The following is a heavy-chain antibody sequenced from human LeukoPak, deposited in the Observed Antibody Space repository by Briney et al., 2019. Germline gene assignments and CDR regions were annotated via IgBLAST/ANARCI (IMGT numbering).Heavy chain of an antibody. V-gene: IGHV3-30*02. J-gene: IGHJ4*02. Sequence: GGSLRLSCAASGFTFSIYGMHWVRQAPGKGLEWVTFIRSDGTKTHYADSVKGRFTISRDNSKNTLFLQIDNLRVDDTAVYYCARVGGANDFWSGYLLQYYFDYWGQGTLVTVSS. CDR3: ARVGGANDFWSGYLLQYYFDY. CDR1: GFTFSIYG. CDR2: IRSDGTKT. D-gene: IGHD3-3*01.